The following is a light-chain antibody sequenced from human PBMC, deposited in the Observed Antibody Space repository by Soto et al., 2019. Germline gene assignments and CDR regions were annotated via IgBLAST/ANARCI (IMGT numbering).Light chain of an antibody. CDR1: QSVSKY. J-gene: IGKJ5*01. CDR2: YAS. V-gene: IGKV3-11*01. Sequence: EIVLTQSPATLSLSPGERATLSCRASQSVSKYLAWYQQKPGQAPRLLIYYASNRAAGIPARFSGSGSGTDFTLTISGLEPEDFAVYYCHQRSNWPITFGQGTRLEIK. CDR3: HQRSNWPIT.